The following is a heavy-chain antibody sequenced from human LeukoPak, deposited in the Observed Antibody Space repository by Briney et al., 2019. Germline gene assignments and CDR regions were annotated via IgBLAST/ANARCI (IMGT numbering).Heavy chain of an antibody. J-gene: IGHJ6*03. D-gene: IGHD2-2*01. Sequence: GGSLRLSCAASGFTFSSYSMKWIRQAPGKGLEWVSSISSSSSYIYYADSVKGRFTISRDNAKNSLYLQMNSLGAEDTAVYYCARDRNYCSSTSCYPYYYYYYMDVWGKGTTVTVSS. CDR3: ARDRNYCSSTSCYPYYYYYYMDV. CDR1: GFTFSSYS. V-gene: IGHV3-21*01. CDR2: ISSSSSYI.